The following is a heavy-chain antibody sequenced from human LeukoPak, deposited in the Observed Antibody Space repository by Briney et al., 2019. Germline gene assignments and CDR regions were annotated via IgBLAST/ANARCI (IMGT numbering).Heavy chain of an antibody. CDR2: IGGSDDRI. D-gene: IGHD3-16*01. Sequence: GGSLRLSCVASGFSFSNYGMTWVRQAPGRGLEWVSGIGGSDDRIEYAASVRGWFAISRDNSKNTLYLQMNSLRAEDSAVYICARRGTTGPHNWFDSWGQGNLVTVSS. J-gene: IGHJ5*01. V-gene: IGHV3-23*01. CDR1: GFSFSNYG. CDR3: ARRGTTGPHNWFDS.